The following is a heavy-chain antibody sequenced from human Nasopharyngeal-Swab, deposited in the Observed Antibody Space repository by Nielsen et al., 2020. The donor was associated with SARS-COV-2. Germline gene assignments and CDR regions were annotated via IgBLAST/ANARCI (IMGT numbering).Heavy chain of an antibody. CDR3: VQGTTAPDV. CDR1: GFTFSAYG. Sequence: GGSLRLSCAASGFTFSAYGMTWVRQAAGKGLEWVSGISRSGGSVDYAGSVKGRFTTSRDNSKNMVYLHMARLRVEGTALYYCVQGTTAPDVWGQGTLVTVSS. CDR2: ISRSGGSV. V-gene: IGHV3-23*01. J-gene: IGHJ4*02. D-gene: IGHD1-7*01.